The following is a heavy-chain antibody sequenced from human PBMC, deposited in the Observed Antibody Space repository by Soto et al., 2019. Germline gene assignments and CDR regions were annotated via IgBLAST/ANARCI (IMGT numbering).Heavy chain of an antibody. D-gene: IGHD3-3*01. J-gene: IGHJ3*02. CDR1: GYTFTSYA. CDR2: INVGNGNT. Sequence: QVQLVQSGAEEKKPGASVKVSCKASGYTFTSYAIHWVRQAPGQRLEWMGWINVGNGNTKYSQKFQGRVTITRDTSASTAYMELSSLRSEDTAVYYCARDYDFWSGSDAFDIWGQGTMVTVSS. CDR3: ARDYDFWSGSDAFDI. V-gene: IGHV1-3*05.